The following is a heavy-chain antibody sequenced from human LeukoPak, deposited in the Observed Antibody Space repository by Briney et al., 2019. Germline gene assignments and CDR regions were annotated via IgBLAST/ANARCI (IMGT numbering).Heavy chain of an antibody. CDR1: GGSISSGGYY. V-gene: IGHV4-30-2*01. D-gene: IGHD5-12*01. CDR2: IYHSGST. J-gene: IGHJ3*02. CDR3: ARHLLPTMGAFDI. Sequence: SETLSLTCTVSGGSISSGGYYWSWIRQPPGKGQEWIGYIYHSGSTYYNPSLKSRVTISVDTSKNRFSLKLSSVTAADTAVYYCARHLLPTMGAFDIWGQGTMVTVSS.